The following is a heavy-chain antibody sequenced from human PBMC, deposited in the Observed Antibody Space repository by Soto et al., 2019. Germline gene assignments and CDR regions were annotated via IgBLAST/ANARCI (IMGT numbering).Heavy chain of an antibody. CDR1: GFTLSGYA. CDR3: AREGSGCSGGSCYSVAFDI. CDR2: ISSNGGST. D-gene: IGHD2-15*01. Sequence: PGGSLRLSCAASGFTLSGYAMDWVRQAPGKGLEYVSAISSNGGSTYYANSVKGRFTISRDNSKNTLYLQMGSLRAEDMAVYYCAREGSGCSGGSCYSVAFDIWGQGTMVTVSS. V-gene: IGHV3-64*01. J-gene: IGHJ3*02.